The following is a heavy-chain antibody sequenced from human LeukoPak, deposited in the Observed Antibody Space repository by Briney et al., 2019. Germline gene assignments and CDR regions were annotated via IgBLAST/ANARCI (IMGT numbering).Heavy chain of an antibody. V-gene: IGHV4-61*02. D-gene: IGHD6-6*01. J-gene: IGHJ4*02. CDR2: IYTSGNT. Sequence: SETLSLTCDVSGGSITSGNHYWSWIRQPAGKGLEWIGRIYTSGNTNYSPSLKSRVTMSVDTSKNQFSLELSSVTAADTAVYSCARKYSNSSASSRYFDYWGQGALVTIS. CDR3: ARKYSNSSASSRYFDY. CDR1: GGSITSGNHY.